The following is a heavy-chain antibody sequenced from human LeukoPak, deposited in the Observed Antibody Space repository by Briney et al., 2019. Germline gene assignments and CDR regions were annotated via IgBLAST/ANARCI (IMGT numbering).Heavy chain of an antibody. CDR3: AKEAVTLWFGESPFDY. Sequence: GGSLRLSCSASGFTFSTYWMSWVRQAPGKGLEWVSAISGSGGSTYYADSVKGRFTISRDNSKNTLYLQMNSLRAEDTAVYYCAKEAVTLWFGESPFDYWGQGTLVTVSS. D-gene: IGHD3-10*01. CDR1: GFTFSTYW. J-gene: IGHJ4*02. CDR2: ISGSGGST. V-gene: IGHV3-23*01.